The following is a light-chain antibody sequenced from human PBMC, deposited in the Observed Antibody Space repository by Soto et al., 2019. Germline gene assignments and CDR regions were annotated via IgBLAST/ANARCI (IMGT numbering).Light chain of an antibody. V-gene: IGKV3-15*01. Sequence: EIVMTQSPVTLSVSPGETATLSCRASQNISRSLAWYQQKPGQAPRLLIYGASTRATGIPARFSGSGSGTEFTLTISSLQSEDFAVYYCQQYNNWPRTFGQGTKVDIK. CDR1: QNISRS. CDR2: GAS. J-gene: IGKJ1*01. CDR3: QQYNNWPRT.